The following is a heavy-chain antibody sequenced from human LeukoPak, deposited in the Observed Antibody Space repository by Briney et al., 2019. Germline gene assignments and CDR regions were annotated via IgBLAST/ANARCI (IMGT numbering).Heavy chain of an antibody. J-gene: IGHJ4*02. CDR3: AADPYSSGPNHYYFDY. CDR2: IVVGSGNT. D-gene: IGHD6-19*01. CDR1: GFTFTSSA. V-gene: IGHV1-58*01. Sequence: GASVKVSCKASGFTFTSSAVQWVRQARGQRLEWIGWIVVGSGNTNYAQKFQERVTITRDMSTSTAYMELSSLRSEDTAVYYCAADPYSSGPNHYYFDYWGQGTLVTVSS.